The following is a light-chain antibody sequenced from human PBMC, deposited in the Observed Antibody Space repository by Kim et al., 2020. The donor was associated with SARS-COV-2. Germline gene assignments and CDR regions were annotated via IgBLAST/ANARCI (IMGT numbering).Light chain of an antibody. J-gene: IGKJ1*01. V-gene: IGKV1-5*03. CDR3: KQYETYWT. CDR2: QAS. Sequence: DIQMTQSPSTLSAFVGNKVTITCRASQSVDSCLAWYQQMPGKAPKLLIYQASKLASGVPSRFSGSGSGTTFTLTISNLQADDSAIYYCKQYETYWTFGPGTKVDIK. CDR1: QSVDSC.